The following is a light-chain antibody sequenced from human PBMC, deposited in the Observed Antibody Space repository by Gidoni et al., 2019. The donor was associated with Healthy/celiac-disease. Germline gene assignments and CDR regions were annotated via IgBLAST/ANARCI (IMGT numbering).Light chain of an antibody. CDR2: GTH. CDR3: HSWDSSGMRV. Sequence: SSELSQDPAGGVAGGQTVRITCQGDSLRSHYASWYQHKPGQAPVLLIYGTHNRPSWIPARFSGSCSGNTSSLTITGAHAEDEAYYYCHSWDSSGMRVFGSCTQVTVL. J-gene: IGLJ1*01. CDR1: SLRSHY. V-gene: IGLV3-19*01.